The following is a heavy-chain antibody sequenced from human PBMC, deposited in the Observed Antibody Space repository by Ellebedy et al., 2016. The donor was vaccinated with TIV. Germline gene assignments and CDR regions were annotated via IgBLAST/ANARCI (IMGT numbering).Heavy chain of an antibody. CDR1: GGSISSYY. Sequence: SETLSLTXTVSGGSISSYYWSWIRQPPGKGLEWIGYIYYSGSTNYNPSLKSRVTISVDTSKNHSSLKLSSVTAADTAVYYCARIRPLVVPAAIDSGSGAFDIWGQGTMVTVSS. CDR2: IYYSGST. V-gene: IGHV4-59*12. CDR3: ARIRPLVVPAAIDSGSGAFDI. J-gene: IGHJ3*02. D-gene: IGHD2-2*01.